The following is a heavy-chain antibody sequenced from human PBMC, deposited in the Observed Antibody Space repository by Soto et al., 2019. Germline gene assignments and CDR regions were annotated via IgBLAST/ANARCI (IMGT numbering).Heavy chain of an antibody. CDR2: ISDTAGST. CDR1: GFTFKKHA. Sequence: HPGGSLRLSGSASGFTFKKHAMNWISQAPGTGLEYVSVISDTAGSTFHADSVKGRFTISKDNSRGTLFLQVNSLRVEDTPVYYCVKGRRGEYQYYYKGVDVWGQGTKVTVSS. CDR3: VKGRRGEYQYYYKGVDV. D-gene: IGHD3-16*01. V-gene: IGHV3-64D*06. J-gene: IGHJ6*02.